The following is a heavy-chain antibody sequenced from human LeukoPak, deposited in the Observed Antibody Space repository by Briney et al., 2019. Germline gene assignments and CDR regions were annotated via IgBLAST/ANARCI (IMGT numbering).Heavy chain of an antibody. J-gene: IGHJ3*02. D-gene: IGHD5-18*01. CDR1: GLTFSTYA. Sequence: GGSLRLSCAASGLTFSTYAFHWVRQAPGKGLEWVAVIWYDGSIKYYADSVKGRFTISRDNSKNILFLQMNSLKAEDTAVYYCAKDGGYAYGYNGFDIWGQGTMVTVSS. CDR2: IWYDGSIK. V-gene: IGHV3-30-3*01. CDR3: AKDGGYAYGYNGFDI.